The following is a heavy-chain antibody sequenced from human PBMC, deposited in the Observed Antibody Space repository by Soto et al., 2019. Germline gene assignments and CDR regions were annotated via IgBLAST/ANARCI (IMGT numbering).Heavy chain of an antibody. CDR2: ISAYNGNT. CDR1: GYSFTSYG. CDR3: ARGGDLGYCSSTSCYTLDY. V-gene: IGHV1-18*04. Sequence: AXSVKVSCNASGYSFTSYGIIWVRQSPGQGLEWMGWISAYNGNTNYAQKLQGRVTMTTDTSTSTAYMELRSLRSDDTAVYYCARGGDLGYCSSTSCYTLDYWGQGTLVTVSS. D-gene: IGHD2-2*02. J-gene: IGHJ4*02.